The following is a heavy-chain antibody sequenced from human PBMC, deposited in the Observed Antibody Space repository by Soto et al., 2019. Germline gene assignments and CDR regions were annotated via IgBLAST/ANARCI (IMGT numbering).Heavy chain of an antibody. CDR1: GDSISAYS. J-gene: IGHJ4*02. CDR2: IFDSGTS. Sequence: SETLSLTCTVSGDSISAYSWSWVRQPPGKGLEWIGHIFDSGTSYSNPSLKGRGTISVDTSKNQLSLTLSSVTAADTAVYYCARGLTTEKVDSWGQGTLV. V-gene: IGHV4-30-4*01. CDR3: ARGLTTEKVDS.